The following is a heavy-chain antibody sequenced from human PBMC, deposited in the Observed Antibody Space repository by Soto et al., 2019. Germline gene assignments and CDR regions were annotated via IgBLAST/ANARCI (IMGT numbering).Heavy chain of an antibody. Sequence: SETLSLTCTVSGGSVSSDSYYWSWIRQPPGKGLEWIGYIYYSGSTNYNPSLKSRVTISVDTSKNQFSLKLSSVTAADTAVYYCARDSPYYYDSSGYYRYFDYWGQGTLVTVSS. D-gene: IGHD3-22*01. CDR3: ARDSPYYYDSSGYYRYFDY. J-gene: IGHJ4*02. V-gene: IGHV4-61*01. CDR2: IYYSGST. CDR1: GGSVSSDSYY.